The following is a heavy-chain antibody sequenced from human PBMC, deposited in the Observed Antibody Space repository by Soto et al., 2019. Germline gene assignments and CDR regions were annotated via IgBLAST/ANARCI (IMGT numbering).Heavy chain of an antibody. V-gene: IGHV4-30-2*01. D-gene: IGHD5-12*01. J-gene: IGHJ6*02. CDR2: IYHSGST. CDR1: GGSISSGGYS. Sequence: QLQLQESGSGLVKPSQTLSLTCAVSGGSISSGGYSWSWLRQPPGKGLEWIGYIYHSGSTYYNPSLKSRVTISVDRSKNQFSLKLSSVTAADTAVYYCARRRGFPYCYGMDVWGQGTTVTVSS. CDR3: ARRRGFPYCYGMDV.